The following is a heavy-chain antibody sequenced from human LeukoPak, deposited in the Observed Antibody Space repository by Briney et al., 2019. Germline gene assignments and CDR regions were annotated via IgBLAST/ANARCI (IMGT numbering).Heavy chain of an antibody. V-gene: IGHV4-34*01. J-gene: IGHJ4*02. Sequence: SETLSLTCAVYGGSFSGYYWSWIRQPPGKGREWMGEINHSGRPNYNPSLKSRVTISVDTSKNQFSLKLSSVTAADTAVYYCARVFSSWYFDYWGRGTLVTVSS. CDR1: GGSFSGYY. CDR2: INHSGRP. D-gene: IGHD6-13*01. CDR3: ARVFSSWYFDY.